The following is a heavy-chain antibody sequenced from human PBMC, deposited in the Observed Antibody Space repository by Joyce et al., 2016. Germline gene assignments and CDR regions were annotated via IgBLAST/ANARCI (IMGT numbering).Heavy chain of an antibody. CDR3: ARSSYTNGIFDY. V-gene: IGHV3-21*01. CDR2: LSSSSSCI. D-gene: IGHD2-8*01. CDR1: GFTFSSYS. J-gene: IGHJ4*02. Sequence: EVQLVESGGGLVKPGGSLRLSCAASGFTFSSYSMSWVRQDPGKGLEWVSSLSSSSSCIKYTDSVKGRFTISRDNAKNSLYLQMNSLRVEDTAVYYCARSSYTNGIFDYWGQGTLVTVSS.